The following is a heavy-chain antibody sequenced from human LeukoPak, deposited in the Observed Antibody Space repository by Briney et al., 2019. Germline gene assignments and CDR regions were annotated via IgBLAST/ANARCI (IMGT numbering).Heavy chain of an antibody. D-gene: IGHD2-21*01. CDR2: INPNSGGT. V-gene: IGHV1-2*02. CDR1: GYTFTGYY. Sequence: GASVKVSCKASGYTFTGYYMHWVRQAPGQGLEWMGWINPNSGGTNYAQKFQGRVTMTRDTSISTAYMELSRLRSDDTAVYYCAREGEGYCGGDCYGLGDMRLIDAFDIWGQGTMVTVSS. CDR3: AREGEGYCGGDCYGLGDMRLIDAFDI. J-gene: IGHJ3*02.